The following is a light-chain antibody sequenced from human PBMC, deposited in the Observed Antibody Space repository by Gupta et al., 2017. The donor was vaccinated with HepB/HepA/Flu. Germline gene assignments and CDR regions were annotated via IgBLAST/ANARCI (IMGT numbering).Light chain of an antibody. CDR1: SSDASFYNY. CDR2: DVS. Sequence: QSALTQPASVSGSPGQSITISCPGDSSDASFYNYVSWYQHHPDKAPRLIIYDVSSRPSGVSNRFSGSKSGKTASLTISGLQAEDEADYYCSSYITSSTSVVFGGGTKLTVV. J-gene: IGLJ2*01. V-gene: IGLV2-14*03. CDR3: SSYITSSTSVV.